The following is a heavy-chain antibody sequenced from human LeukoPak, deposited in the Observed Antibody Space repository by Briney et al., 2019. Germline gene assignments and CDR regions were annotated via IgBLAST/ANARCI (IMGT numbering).Heavy chain of an antibody. V-gene: IGHV3-9*01. CDR1: GFTFDDYA. J-gene: IGHJ3*02. Sequence: GGSLRLSCAASGFTFDDYAMHWVRQAPGKGLEWVSGISWNSGSIGYADSVKGRFTISRDNAKNSLYLQMNSLRAEDTALYYCAKDIAMIVVRVAFDIWGQGTMVTVSS. D-gene: IGHD3-22*01. CDR2: ISWNSGSI. CDR3: AKDIAMIVVRVAFDI.